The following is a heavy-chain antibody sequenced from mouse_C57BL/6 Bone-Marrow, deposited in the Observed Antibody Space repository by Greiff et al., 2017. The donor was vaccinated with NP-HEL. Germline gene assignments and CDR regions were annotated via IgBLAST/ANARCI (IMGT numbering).Heavy chain of an antibody. V-gene: IGHV5-6*01. CDR2: ISRGGSYT. J-gene: IGHJ3*01. Sequence: DVQLVESGGDLVKPGGSLKLSCAASGFTFSSYGMSWVRQTPDKRLEWVATISRGGSYTYYPDSVKGRFTISRDNAKNTLYLQMSSLKSEDTAMYYCASPYDYDVAWFAYWGQGTLVTVSA. CDR1: GFTFSSYG. D-gene: IGHD2-4*01. CDR3: ASPYDYDVAWFAY.